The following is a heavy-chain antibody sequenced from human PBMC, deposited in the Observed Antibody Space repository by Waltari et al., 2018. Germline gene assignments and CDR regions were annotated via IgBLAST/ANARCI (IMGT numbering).Heavy chain of an antibody. CDR2: IIPILGIA. J-gene: IGHJ4*02. V-gene: IGHV1-69*09. Sequence: QVQLVQSGAEVKKPGSSVKVSCKASGGTFSSYAISWVRQAPGQGLEWMGRIIPILGIANYAQKFQGRVTITADKSTSTAYMELSSLRSEDTAVYYCARSPNGLWLGPGYWGQGTLVTVSS. CDR1: GGTFSSYA. CDR3: ARSPNGLWLGPGY. D-gene: IGHD6-19*01.